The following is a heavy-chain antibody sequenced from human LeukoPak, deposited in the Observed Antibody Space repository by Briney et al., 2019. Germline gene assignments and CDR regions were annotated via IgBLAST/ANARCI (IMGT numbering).Heavy chain of an antibody. D-gene: IGHD4-17*01. CDR3: AKDNYGGIFAS. V-gene: IGHV3-23*01. CDR1: GFTFSNHA. CDR2: ISDTVRDT. J-gene: IGHJ4*02. Sequence: PVGSLRLSCTASGFTFSNHAMTWVRQGPGKGLEWVSHISDTVRDTWYANSVKGRFIISRDNSRDTVYLQMSSLRPEDTALYCCAKDNYGGIFASWGQGTLVTVSS.